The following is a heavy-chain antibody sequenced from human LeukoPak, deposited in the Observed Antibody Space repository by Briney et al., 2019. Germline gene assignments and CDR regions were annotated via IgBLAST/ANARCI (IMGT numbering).Heavy chain of an antibody. J-gene: IGHJ3*01. CDR3: AQGDSYYDFLLSV. CDR2: IYDGGTT. Sequence: GGSLSLSCTASGFTFGDYAMSWFRQAPGKGLEWVSVIYDGGTTYYADSVKGRFTISRDNSKNTVYPQMNSLRVEDTAVYYCAQGDSYYDFLLSVWGQGTMVTVSS. V-gene: IGHV3-23*03. CDR1: GFTFGDYA. D-gene: IGHD3-3*01.